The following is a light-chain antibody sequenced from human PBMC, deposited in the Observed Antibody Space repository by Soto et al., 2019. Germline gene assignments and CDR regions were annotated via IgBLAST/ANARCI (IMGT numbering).Light chain of an antibody. CDR2: EAS. CDR3: QQYGASRT. CDR1: PSVRGSY. J-gene: IGKJ1*01. Sequence: EIVLTQSPATLSLSPGEIATLYCRASPSVRGSYIAWYQQRPGQAPRLLIYEASTRAPGIPDRFSGSETETDFTLTISRLEPEDFAVYYCQQYGASRTFGQGTKVDIK. V-gene: IGKV3-20*01.